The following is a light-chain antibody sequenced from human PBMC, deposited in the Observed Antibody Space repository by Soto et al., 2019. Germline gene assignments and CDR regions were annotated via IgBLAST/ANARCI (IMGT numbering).Light chain of an antibody. J-gene: IGKJ1*01. V-gene: IGKV1-5*03. CDR3: QQYNSYPWT. Sequence: DIQMTQSPSTLSASVGDRVTITCRARQSISSWLAWYQQKPGKAPKLLIYKASSLESGVPSRFSGSGSGTEFTLTISRLQPDDFATYYYQQYNSYPWTFGQGTKVEIK. CDR2: KAS. CDR1: QSISSW.